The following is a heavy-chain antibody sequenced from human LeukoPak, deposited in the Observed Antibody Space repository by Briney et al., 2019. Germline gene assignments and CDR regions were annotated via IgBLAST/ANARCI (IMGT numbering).Heavy chain of an antibody. Sequence: PGGSLRLSCAASGSTFSSYGMHWVRQAPGKGLEWVAVISYDGSNKYYADSVKGRFTISRDNSKNTLYLQMNSLRAEDTAVYYCAKGGGYYYYYGMDVWGQGTTVTVSS. D-gene: IGHD6-25*01. CDR3: AKGGGYYYYYGMDV. J-gene: IGHJ6*02. V-gene: IGHV3-30*18. CDR2: ISYDGSNK. CDR1: GSTFSSYG.